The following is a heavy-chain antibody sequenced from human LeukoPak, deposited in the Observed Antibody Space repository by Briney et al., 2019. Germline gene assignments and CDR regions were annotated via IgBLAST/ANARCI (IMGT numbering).Heavy chain of an antibody. V-gene: IGHV3-23*01. D-gene: IGHD3-22*01. CDR1: GFTFSSYA. CDR2: ISGSGGST. J-gene: IGHJ4*02. CDR3: AKTSPYYYDSSGYEKPFDY. Sequence: GGSLRLSCAASGFTFSSYAMSWVRQAPGKGLGWVSAISGSGGSTYYADSVKGRFTISRDNSKNTLYLQMNSLRAEDTAVYYCAKTSPYYYDSSGYEKPFDYWGQGTLVTVSS.